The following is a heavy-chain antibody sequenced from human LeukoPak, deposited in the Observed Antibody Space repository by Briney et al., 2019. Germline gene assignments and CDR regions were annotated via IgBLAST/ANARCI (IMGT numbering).Heavy chain of an antibody. CDR2: IYYSGST. Sequence: SETLSLTCTVSGGSISSSSYYWGWIRQSPGKGLEWIGSIYYSGSTYYNPSLKSRVTISVDTSKNQFSLKLSSVTAADTAVYYCARPGYYYDSSGYYYRDYWGQGTLVTVSS. V-gene: IGHV4-39*01. J-gene: IGHJ4*02. CDR3: ARPGYYYDSSGYYYRDY. D-gene: IGHD3-22*01. CDR1: GGSISSSSYY.